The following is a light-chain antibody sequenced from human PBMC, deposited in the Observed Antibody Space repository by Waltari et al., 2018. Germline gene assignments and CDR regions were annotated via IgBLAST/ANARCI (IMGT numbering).Light chain of an antibody. V-gene: IGLV1-51*01. Sequence: QSVLTPPPSVSATPGQTVTISCSGSTSNIGNFYVSWYQQLPGTVPKLLVYDTYKRPSGIPDRFFGSKSGTSATLGITGLQTGDEAHYYCGAWDSSLTAYVFGTGTEVTVL. CDR2: DTY. CDR3: GAWDSSLTAYV. CDR1: TSNIGNFY. J-gene: IGLJ1*01.